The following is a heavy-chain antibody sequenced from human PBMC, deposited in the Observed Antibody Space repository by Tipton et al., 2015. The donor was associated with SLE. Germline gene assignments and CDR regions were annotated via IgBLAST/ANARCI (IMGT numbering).Heavy chain of an antibody. J-gene: IGHJ5*02. Sequence: TLSLTCTVSGGSISSSSYYWGWICQPPGKGLEWIGSIYYSGTTYYNPSLKSRVTISVDTSKNQFSLKLSSVTAADTPVYYCAGITMVQGVTPWGQGTLVTVSA. V-gene: IGHV4-39*07. CDR2: IYYSGTT. D-gene: IGHD3-10*01. CDR3: AGITMVQGVTP. CDR1: GGSISSSSYY.